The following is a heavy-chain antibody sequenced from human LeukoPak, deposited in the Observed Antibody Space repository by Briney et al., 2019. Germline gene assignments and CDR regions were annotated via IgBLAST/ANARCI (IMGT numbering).Heavy chain of an antibody. CDR3: ARNQDYGVYNSVGAFDI. V-gene: IGHV3-33*01. J-gene: IGHJ3*02. Sequence: GRSLRLSCAASGFTFSSYGMHWVRQAPGKGLEWVAVIWYDGSNKYYADSVKGRFTISGDNSKNTLYLQMNSLRAEDTAVYYCARNQDYGVYNSVGAFDIWGQGTMVTVSS. CDR2: IWYDGSNK. CDR1: GFTFSSYG. D-gene: IGHD4-17*01.